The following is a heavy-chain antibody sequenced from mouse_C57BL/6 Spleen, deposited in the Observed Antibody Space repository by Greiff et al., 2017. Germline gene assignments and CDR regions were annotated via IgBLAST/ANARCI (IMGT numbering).Heavy chain of an antibody. CDR2: IRNKANGYTT. J-gene: IGHJ1*03. CDR3: ARSYYYGSTDWYFDV. Sequence: EVKLVESGGGLVQPGGSLSLSCAASGFTFTDYYMSWVRQPPGKALEWLGFIRNKANGYTTEYSASVKGRFTISRDNSQSILYLQMNALRAEDSATYYCARSYYYGSTDWYFDVWGTGTTVTVSS. D-gene: IGHD1-1*01. V-gene: IGHV7-3*01. CDR1: GFTFTDYY.